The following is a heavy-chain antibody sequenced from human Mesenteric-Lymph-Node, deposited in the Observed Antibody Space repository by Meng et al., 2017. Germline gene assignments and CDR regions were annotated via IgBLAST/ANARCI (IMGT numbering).Heavy chain of an antibody. CDR3: ARGLSSYIYGDAFDI. CDR1: GYSISSGYY. D-gene: IGHD4/OR15-4a*01. CDR2: IYHSGST. J-gene: IGHJ3*02. V-gene: IGHV4-38-2*02. Sequence: SETLSLTCTVSGYSISSGYYWGWIRQPPGKGLEWIGSIYHSGSTYYNPSLKSRVTISVDTSKNQFSLQLNSVTPEDTAVYYCARGLSSYIYGDAFDIWGQGIMVTVSS.